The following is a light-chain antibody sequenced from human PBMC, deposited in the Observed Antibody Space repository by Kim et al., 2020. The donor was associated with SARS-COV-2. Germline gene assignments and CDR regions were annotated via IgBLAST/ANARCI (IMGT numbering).Light chain of an antibody. CDR3: QQRTDWPIT. J-gene: IGKJ5*01. V-gene: IGKV3-11*01. Sequence: LAPGEGATLSCWASQSVGRFLAWYQQTPGLPPRLLIYGASNRATGIPARFSGSGSGTDFTLTISRLEPEDSAVYYCQQRTDWPITFGQGTRLEIK. CDR2: GAS. CDR1: QSVGRF.